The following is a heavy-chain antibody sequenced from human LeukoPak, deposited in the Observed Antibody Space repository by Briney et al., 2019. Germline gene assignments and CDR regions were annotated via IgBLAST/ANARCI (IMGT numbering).Heavy chain of an antibody. D-gene: IGHD3-22*01. Sequence: SETLSLTCTVSGYSISSGYFWGWIRQPPGKGLEWIGNIYHSGRTYYNPSLKSRVTTSVDTSKNQFSLKLSSVTAADTAVYYCARPHYYDSSGYYDYWGQGTLVTVSS. V-gene: IGHV4-38-2*02. CDR3: ARPHYYDSSGYYDY. CDR2: IYHSGRT. J-gene: IGHJ4*02. CDR1: GYSISSGYF.